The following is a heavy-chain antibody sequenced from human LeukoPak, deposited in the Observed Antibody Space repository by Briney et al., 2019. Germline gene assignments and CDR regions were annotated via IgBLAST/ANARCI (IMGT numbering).Heavy chain of an antibody. D-gene: IGHD6-19*01. J-gene: IGHJ4*02. CDR3: ARDLAWYSSGWSDY. CDR1: GFTFSSYS. Sequence: PGGSLRLSCAASGFTFSSYSMNWVRQAPGKGLEWVSSISSSSSYIYYADSVKGRSTISRDNAKNSLYLQMNSLRAEDTAVYYCARDLAWYSSGWSDYWGQGTLVTVSS. CDR2: ISSSSSYI. V-gene: IGHV3-21*01.